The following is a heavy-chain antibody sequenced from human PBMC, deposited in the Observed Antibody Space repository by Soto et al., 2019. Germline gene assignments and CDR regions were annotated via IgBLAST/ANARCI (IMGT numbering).Heavy chain of an antibody. J-gene: IGHJ6*02. CDR3: VRSLYDSSGYVHGMDV. V-gene: IGHV4-28*01. CDR2: IYYSGST. Sequence: SETLSLTCAVSGYSITRSNWWGWIRQPPGKGLEWVGNIYYSGSTFYNPSLESRVTMSVDMSKNQFSLKLSSVTAVDTAVYYCVRSLYDSSGYVHGMDVWGQGTTVTVSS. D-gene: IGHD3-22*01. CDR1: GYSITRSNW.